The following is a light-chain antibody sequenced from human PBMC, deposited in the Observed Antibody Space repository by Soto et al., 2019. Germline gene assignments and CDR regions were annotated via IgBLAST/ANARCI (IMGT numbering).Light chain of an antibody. Sequence: DIQLTQYPSTLSASVGDSVAITCRTSQNIDTYLNWYQLKPGKAPKLLLSAGPGLESGVPPRFSGSGSGTDFTLTITSLQPEDFATYYCQQSHSIPWTFGQGTKVDI. CDR3: QQSHSIPWT. CDR2: AGP. J-gene: IGKJ1*01. CDR1: QNIDTY. V-gene: IGKV1-39*01.